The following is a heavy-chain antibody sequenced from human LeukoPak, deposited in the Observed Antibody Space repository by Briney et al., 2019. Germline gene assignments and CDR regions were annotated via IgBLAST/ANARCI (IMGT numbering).Heavy chain of an antibody. V-gene: IGHV4-59*12. Sequence: SETLSLTCTVSGGSISSYYWSWIRQPPGKGLEWIGYIYYSGSTNYNPSLKGRVTISVDTSKNQFSLKLSSVTAADTAVYYCARDSSFWSGFYYFDYWGQGTLVTVSS. CDR2: IYYSGST. CDR1: GGSISSYY. D-gene: IGHD3-3*01. J-gene: IGHJ4*02. CDR3: ARDSSFWSGFYYFDY.